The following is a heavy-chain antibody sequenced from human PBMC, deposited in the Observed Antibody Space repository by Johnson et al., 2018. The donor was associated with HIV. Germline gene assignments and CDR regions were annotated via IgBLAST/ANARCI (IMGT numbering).Heavy chain of an antibody. D-gene: IGHD2-8*01. J-gene: IGHJ3*02. CDR1: GFTVSSNY. Sequence: MQLVESGGGLVKPGGSLRLSCAASGFTVSSNYMSWVRQAPGKGLEWVSAIGTAGDTYYPGSVKGRFTISRENAKNSLYLQMNSLRAGDTAVYYCARVTNSDAFDIWGQGTMVTVSS. CDR2: IGTAGDT. V-gene: IGHV3-13*01. CDR3: ARVTNSDAFDI.